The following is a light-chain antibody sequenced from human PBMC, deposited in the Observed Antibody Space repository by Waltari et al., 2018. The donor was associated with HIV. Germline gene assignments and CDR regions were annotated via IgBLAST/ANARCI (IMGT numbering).Light chain of an antibody. CDR1: QNVYNNY. CDR2: GTS. CDR3: QQYGGSPIT. Sequence: ENVLTQSPGTLSLSPGEGATLSCRASQNVYNNYVAWYQQKAGQAPRPPIYGTSTRATGIPDRFSGSGSGTDFTLNINRLEPEDFAVYYCQQYGGSPITFGQGARLEMK. J-gene: IGKJ5*01. V-gene: IGKV3-20*01.